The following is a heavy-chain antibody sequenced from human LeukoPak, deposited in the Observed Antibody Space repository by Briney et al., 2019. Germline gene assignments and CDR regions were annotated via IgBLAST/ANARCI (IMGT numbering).Heavy chain of an antibody. J-gene: IGHJ5*02. CDR2: LYYSGNT. D-gene: IGHD3-10*01. CDR3: ARYYYGSGSYIWFDP. V-gene: IGHV4-39*01. Sequence: SETLSLTCTVSGGSISSSRFYWGWIRQPPGKGLEWIGSLYYSGNTYYNPSLKSRVTISVDTSKSQFSLKLSSVTATDTAVYYCARYYYGSGSYIWFDPWGQGTLVTVSS. CDR1: GGSISSSRFY.